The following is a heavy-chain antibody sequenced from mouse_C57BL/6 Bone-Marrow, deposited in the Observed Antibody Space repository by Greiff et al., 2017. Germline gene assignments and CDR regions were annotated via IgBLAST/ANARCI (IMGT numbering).Heavy chain of an antibody. V-gene: IGHV14-4*01. D-gene: IGHD1-1*01. CDR2: IDPENGDT. J-gene: IGHJ4*01. Sequence: EVQLQQSGAELVRPGASVKLSCTASGFNIKDDYMHWVKQRPEQGLEWIGWIDPENGDTEYASKFQGKATITADTSSNTAYLQLSSLTSEDTAVYYCTTYPSVVATEGFCYYAMDYWGQGTSVTVSS. CDR3: TTYPSVVATEGFCYYAMDY. CDR1: GFNIKDDY.